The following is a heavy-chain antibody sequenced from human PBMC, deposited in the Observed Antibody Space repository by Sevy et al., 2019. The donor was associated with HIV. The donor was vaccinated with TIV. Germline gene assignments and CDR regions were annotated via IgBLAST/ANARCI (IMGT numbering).Heavy chain of an antibody. Sequence: SETLSLTCTVSGGSISSGDYYWSWIRQPPGKGLEWIGYIYYSGSTYYNPSLKSRVTISVDTSKNQFSLKLSSVTAADTAVYYCARVPLTYYSDSSGYFLSAFDIWGQGTMVTVSS. CDR1: GGSISSGDYY. J-gene: IGHJ3*02. CDR2: IYYSGST. V-gene: IGHV4-30-4*01. D-gene: IGHD3-22*01. CDR3: ARVPLTYYSDSSGYFLSAFDI.